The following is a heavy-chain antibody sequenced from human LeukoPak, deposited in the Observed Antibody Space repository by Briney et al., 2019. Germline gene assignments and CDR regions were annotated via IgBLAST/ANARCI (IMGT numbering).Heavy chain of an antibody. V-gene: IGHV3-48*01. CDR1: GFTFSAYS. CDR2: ISSSTSTI. CDR3: ARDAYSYGFEYFQD. J-gene: IGHJ1*01. D-gene: IGHD5-18*01. Sequence: PGGSLRLSCAASGFTFSAYSMNWVRQAPGKGLEWVSYISSSTSTIDYADSVKGRFTISRDNAKNSLYPQMNSLRAEDTAVYYCARDAYSYGFEYFQDWGQGTLATVSS.